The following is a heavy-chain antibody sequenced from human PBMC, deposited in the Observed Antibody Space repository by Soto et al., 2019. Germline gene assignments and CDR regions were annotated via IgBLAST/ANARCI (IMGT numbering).Heavy chain of an antibody. V-gene: IGHV1-2*04. J-gene: IGHJ4*02. CDR1: GYTFTSYA. Sequence: ASVKVSCKTSGYTFTSYAMHWVRQAPGQGLEWMGWINPNNGVTKYAQKFQGWVTMTRDTSISTVYMEVRRLTSDDTAVYYCARDGSSYCSTSRCYVSYFDQWGQGTVVTVSS. CDR2: INPNNGVT. D-gene: IGHD2-2*01. CDR3: ARDGSSYCSTSRCYVSYFDQ.